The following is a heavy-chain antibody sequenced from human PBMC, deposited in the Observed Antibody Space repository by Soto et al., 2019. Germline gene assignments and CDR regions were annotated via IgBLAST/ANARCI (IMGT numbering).Heavy chain of an antibody. J-gene: IGHJ4*02. CDR2: IYHSGRT. CDR1: GGSISSSNW. D-gene: IGHD1-26*01. CDR3: ARDPRPGGSYYFDY. V-gene: IGHV4-4*02. Sequence: SETLSLTCAVSGGSISSSNWWSWVRQPPGKGLEWIGEIYHSGRTTYNPSLKSRVTISVEKSKNQFSLKLSSVTAADTAVYYCARDPRPGGSYYFDYWGQGTLVTVSS.